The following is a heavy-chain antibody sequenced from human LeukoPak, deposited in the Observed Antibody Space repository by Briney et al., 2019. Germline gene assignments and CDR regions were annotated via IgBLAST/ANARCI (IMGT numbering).Heavy chain of an antibody. V-gene: IGHV4-59*12. CDR3: ARGDYTTSAFDY. J-gene: IGHJ4*02. CDR2: IHYSGST. Sequence: PSETLSLTCTVSGGSIGSYYWNWIRQAPGKGLEWIGYIHYSGSTNHNSSLKSRVTISVDTSKNQFSLKLISVTAADTAVFYCARGDYTTSAFDYWGQGTLVTVSS. D-gene: IGHD3-3*01. CDR1: GGSIGSYY.